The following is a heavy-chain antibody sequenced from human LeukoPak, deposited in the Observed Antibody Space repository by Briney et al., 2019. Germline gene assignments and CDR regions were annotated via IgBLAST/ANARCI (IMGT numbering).Heavy chain of an antibody. J-gene: IGHJ4*02. Sequence: GGSLRLSCAASGFTFSSYAMHWVRQAPGKGLEWVAVISHDGSNNNYADSVKGRFTISRDNSKNTLYLQMNSLRAEDTAVYYCAKAGSGKLFDYWGQGTLVTVSS. V-gene: IGHV3-30*04. CDR3: AKAGSGKLFDY. CDR1: GFTFSSYA. CDR2: ISHDGSNN. D-gene: IGHD3-10*01.